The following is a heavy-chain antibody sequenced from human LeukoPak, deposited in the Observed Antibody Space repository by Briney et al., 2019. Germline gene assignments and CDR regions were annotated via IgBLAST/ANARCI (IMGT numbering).Heavy chain of an antibody. CDR2: IWSDGGDK. CDR1: GFTFINYV. Sequence: PGGSLRLSCAASGFTFINYVMHWVRQAPGKGLEWVSVIWSDGGDKYYADSVKGRFTISRDNSKNTLYLQMNSVRPEDTAVYYCARDRVASIIYYSDYWGRGTLVTVSS. D-gene: IGHD3-10*01. V-gene: IGHV3-33*01. J-gene: IGHJ4*02. CDR3: ARDRVASIIYYSDY.